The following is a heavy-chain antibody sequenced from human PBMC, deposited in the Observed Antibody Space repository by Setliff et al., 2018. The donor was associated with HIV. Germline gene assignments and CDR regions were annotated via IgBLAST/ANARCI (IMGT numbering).Heavy chain of an antibody. D-gene: IGHD3-22*01. CDR2: IKKDGSDK. J-gene: IGHJ4*01. CDR1: GFRFSDYT. V-gene: IGHV3-7*03. Sequence: LRLSCAPSGFRFSDYTMTWVRQAPGKGLEWVANIKKDGSDKFYVDSVKGRFAISRDNAKNSLNLEMNSLRAEDTAIYYCASSRPPDDSSGYLDHWGQGTLVTVSS. CDR3: ASSRPPDDSSGYLDH.